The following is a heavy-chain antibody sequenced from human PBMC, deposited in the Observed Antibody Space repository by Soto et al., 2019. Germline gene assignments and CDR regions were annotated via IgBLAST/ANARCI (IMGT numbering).Heavy chain of an antibody. CDR1: GFTFSSYG. V-gene: IGHV3-30*18. J-gene: IGHJ4*02. Sequence: QVQLVESGGVVVQPGRSLRLSCAASGFTFSSYGMHWVRQSPGKGLEWVAVIAYDGSKKYYADSVKGRFTISRDKSKHTLYLQMNSLRAEDKAVYYCAKGGWYPPDYWGQGTLVTVSS. CDR2: IAYDGSKK. D-gene: IGHD2-15*01. CDR3: AKGGWYPPDY.